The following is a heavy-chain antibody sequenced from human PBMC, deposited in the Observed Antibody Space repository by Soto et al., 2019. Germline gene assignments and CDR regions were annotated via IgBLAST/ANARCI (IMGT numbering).Heavy chain of an antibody. D-gene: IGHD2-15*01. Sequence: ASETLSLTCAVYGGSFSGYYWSWIRQPPGKGLEWIGEINQSGSTNYNPSLKSRVTISVDTSKNQFSLKLSSVTAADTAVYYCARHRVDGDIVVVVAAPYGMDVWGQGTTVTVSS. J-gene: IGHJ6*02. CDR1: GGSFSGYY. V-gene: IGHV4-34*01. CDR3: ARHRVDGDIVVVVAAPYGMDV. CDR2: INQSGST.